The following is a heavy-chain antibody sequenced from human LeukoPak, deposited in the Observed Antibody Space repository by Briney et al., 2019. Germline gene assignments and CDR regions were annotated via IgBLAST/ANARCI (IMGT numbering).Heavy chain of an antibody. V-gene: IGHV4-59*01. Sequence: PSETLSLTCTVSGGSISSYYWSWIRQPPGKGLEWIGYIYYSGSTNYNPSLKSRVTISVDTSKNQFSLKLSSVTAVDTAVYYCARDGSQPSYYYDSSGYQPSDAFDIWGQGTMVTVSS. CDR2: IYYSGST. CDR3: ARDGSQPSYYYDSSGYQPSDAFDI. J-gene: IGHJ3*02. D-gene: IGHD3-22*01. CDR1: GGSISSYY.